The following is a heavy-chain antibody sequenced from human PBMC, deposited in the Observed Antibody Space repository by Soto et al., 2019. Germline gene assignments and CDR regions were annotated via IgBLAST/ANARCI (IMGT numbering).Heavy chain of an antibody. CDR3: ASPPNESSGYYYGMDV. CDR1: GGTFSSYA. D-gene: IGHD6-19*01. V-gene: IGHV1-69*12. CDR2: IIPIFGTA. J-gene: IGHJ6*02. Sequence: QVQLVQSGAEVKKPGSSVKVSCKASGGTFSSYAISWVRQAPGQGLEWMGGIIPIFGTANYANTFQGRVTITADEATSTAYMELSSLRSEDTAVYYCASPPNESSGYYYGMDVWGQGTTVTVSS.